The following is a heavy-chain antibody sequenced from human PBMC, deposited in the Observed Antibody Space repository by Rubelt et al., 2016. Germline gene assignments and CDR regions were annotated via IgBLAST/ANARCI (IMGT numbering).Heavy chain of an antibody. CDR1: GFTFSSYA. CDR3: AKGTGPRRGGTDY. D-gene: IGHD3/OR15-3a*01. Sequence: EVQLLESGGGLVQPGGSLRLSCAASGFTFSSYAMSWVRQAPGKGLEWVSAISGSGGSTYYADPVKGRFTISRDNSKTTLYLQMTSLRAEDTAVYYCAKGTGPRRGGTDYWGQGTLVTVSS. CDR2: ISGSGGST. V-gene: IGHV3-23*01. J-gene: IGHJ4*02.